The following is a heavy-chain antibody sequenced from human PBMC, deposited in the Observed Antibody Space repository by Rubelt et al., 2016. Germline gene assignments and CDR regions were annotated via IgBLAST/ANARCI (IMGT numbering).Heavy chain of an antibody. V-gene: IGHV4-4*02. Sequence: QVQLQESGPGLVKPSGTLSLTCAVSGGSITSSNWWSWVRQPPGKGLEWIGEIFHTGSTNYNPSLKSRVTISADTSNNQFSLKLGSVTAADTAVYYCERLQWARSTIDFWGQGTLVTVSS. J-gene: IGHJ4*02. CDR3: ERLQWARSTIDF. CDR2: IFHTGST. D-gene: IGHD5-24*01. CDR1: GGSITSSNW.